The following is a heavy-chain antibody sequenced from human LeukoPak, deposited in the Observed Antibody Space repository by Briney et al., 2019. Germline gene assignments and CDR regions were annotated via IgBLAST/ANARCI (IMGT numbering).Heavy chain of an antibody. CDR2: IRSKAFGGTP. CDR3: CYDSSGYFLLGT. V-gene: IGHV3-49*04. Sequence: GGSLRLSCAASGFTFSNAWMSWVRQAPGKGLEWVGFIRSKAFGGTPEYAVSVKGRFTISRDDSKSIVYLQMNSLKTEDTAVYYCCYDSSGYFLLGTWGQGTLVTVSS. J-gene: IGHJ5*02. D-gene: IGHD3-22*01. CDR1: GFTFSNAW.